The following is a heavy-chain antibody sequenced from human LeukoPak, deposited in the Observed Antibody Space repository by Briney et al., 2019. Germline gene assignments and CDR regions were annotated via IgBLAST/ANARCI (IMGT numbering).Heavy chain of an antibody. J-gene: IGHJ4*02. CDR2: ISSSSSYT. Sequence: GGSLRLSCAASGFTFSDYYMSWIRQAPGKGLEWVSYISSSSSYTNCADSVKGRFTISRDNAKNSLYLQMNSLRAEDTAVYYCARLPSSGYGSGPVDYWGQGTLVTVSS. CDR3: ARLPSSGYGSGPVDY. D-gene: IGHD3-10*01. CDR1: GFTFSDYY. V-gene: IGHV3-11*06.